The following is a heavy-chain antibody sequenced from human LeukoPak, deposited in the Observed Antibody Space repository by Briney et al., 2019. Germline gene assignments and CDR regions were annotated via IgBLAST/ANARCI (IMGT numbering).Heavy chain of an antibody. CDR1: GFTFSSYS. J-gene: IGHJ6*03. Sequence: GWSLRLSCAASGFTFSSYSMNWVRQAPGKGLEWVANIKQDGSEKYYVDSVKGRFTISRDNAKNSLYLQMNSLRAEDTAVYYCARTQYYDFWSGYWYYYYYMDVWGKGTTVTVSS. CDR2: IKQDGSEK. D-gene: IGHD3-3*01. V-gene: IGHV3-7*01. CDR3: ARTQYYDFWSGYWYYYYYMDV.